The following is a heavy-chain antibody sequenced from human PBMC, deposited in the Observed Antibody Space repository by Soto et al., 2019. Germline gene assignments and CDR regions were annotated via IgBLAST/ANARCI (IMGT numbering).Heavy chain of an antibody. Sequence: LRLSCTASGFIFSSYAMSWVRQAPGKGLEWVSAISASGDNAYYADSVKGRFTISRDRSKSLYLQMKSLRAEDTAIYYCAKFFVAGTRGYFDSWGQGTLVTVSS. CDR2: ISASGDNA. J-gene: IGHJ4*02. CDR3: AKFFVAGTRGYFDS. CDR1: GFIFSSYA. D-gene: IGHD6-19*01. V-gene: IGHV3-23*01.